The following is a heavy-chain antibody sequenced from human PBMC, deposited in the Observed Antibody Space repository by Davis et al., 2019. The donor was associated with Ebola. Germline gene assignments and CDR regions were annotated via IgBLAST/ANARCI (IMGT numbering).Heavy chain of an antibody. CDR1: GGSVSNYY. D-gene: IGHD3-10*01. J-gene: IGHJ6*02. CDR2: INHSGST. CDR3: ARGRASRGRYYYYYGMDV. Sequence: MPSETLSLTCTVSGGSVSNYYWSWIRQPPGKGLEWIGEINHSGSTNYNPSLKSRVTISVDTSKNQFSLKLSSVTAADTAVYYCARGRASRGRYYYYYGMDVWGQGTTVTVSS. V-gene: IGHV4-34*01.